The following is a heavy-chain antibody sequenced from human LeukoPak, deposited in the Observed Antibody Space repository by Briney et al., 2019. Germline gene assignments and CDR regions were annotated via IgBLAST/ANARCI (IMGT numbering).Heavy chain of an antibody. D-gene: IGHD3-10*01. CDR2: FYHRGST. V-gene: IGHV4-59*08. CDR3: ARLGDGSGSYYIY. J-gene: IGHJ4*02. Sequence: SETLSLTCTVSGGSTSSYYWSWIRQPPGKGLEWIGSFYHRGSTNYNPSLKSRVTISVDTSKNQFSLKLSSVTAADTAVYYCARLGDGSGSYYIYWGQGTLVTVSS. CDR1: GGSTSSYY.